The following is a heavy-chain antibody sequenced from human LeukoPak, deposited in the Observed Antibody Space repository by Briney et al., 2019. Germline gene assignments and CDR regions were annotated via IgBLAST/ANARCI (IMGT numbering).Heavy chain of an antibody. V-gene: IGHV3-23*01. CDR1: GFAFSSYA. Sequence: GGSLRLSCAASGFAFSSYAMHWVRQAPGKGLEWVSTITGSGDSTYYADSVKGRFTISRDNSKNTLYLQMNSLRAEDTAVYYCAKAFDTDMAHWGQGTLVTVSS. CDR3: AKAFDTDMAH. J-gene: IGHJ4*02. D-gene: IGHD5-18*01. CDR2: ITGSGDST.